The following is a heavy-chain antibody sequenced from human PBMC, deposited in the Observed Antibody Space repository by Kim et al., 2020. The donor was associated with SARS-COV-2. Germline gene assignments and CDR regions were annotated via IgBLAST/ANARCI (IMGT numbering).Heavy chain of an antibody. V-gene: IGHV1-46*01. CDR1: GYTFATYY. CDR3: ARVPPPIAVAGFRDY. J-gene: IGHJ4*02. CDR2: INPSGDST. D-gene: IGHD6-19*01. Sequence: ASVKVSCKASGYTFATYYLQWVRQAPGQGLEWMGIINPSGDSTKYAQRFQGRVTMTRDTSTSTFYMELSGLKSDDTAVYYCARVPPPIAVAGFRDYWGQGTPVTVSS.